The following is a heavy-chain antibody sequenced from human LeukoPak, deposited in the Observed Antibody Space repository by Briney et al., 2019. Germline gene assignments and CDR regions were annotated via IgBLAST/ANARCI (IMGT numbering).Heavy chain of an antibody. J-gene: IGHJ4*02. V-gene: IGHV1-8*01. CDR3: ARRAPSSVPPLGY. CDR1: GYTFTSYD. CDR2: MNPNSGNT. D-gene: IGHD3-22*01. Sequence: ASVKVSCKASGYTFTSYDINWVRQATGQALEWMGWMNPNSGNTGYAQKFQGRVTMTRNTSINTAYMEVSSLRSEDTAVYYCARRAPSSVPPLGYWGQETLATVS.